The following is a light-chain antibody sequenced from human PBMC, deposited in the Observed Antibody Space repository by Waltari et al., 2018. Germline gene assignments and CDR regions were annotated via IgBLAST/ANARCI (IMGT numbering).Light chain of an antibody. V-gene: IGKV3-11*01. CDR1: QSVNDY. CDR2: DAS. J-gene: IGKJ4*01. CDR3: QQRSNWPLT. Sequence: EVVLTQSPATLSFSPGERASLPCRASQSVNDYLAWYQQQPGQDPRLLMYDASNRATGIPARFSGSGSGTDFTLTISSLESEDFAVYYCQQRSNWPLTFGGGTKVEIK.